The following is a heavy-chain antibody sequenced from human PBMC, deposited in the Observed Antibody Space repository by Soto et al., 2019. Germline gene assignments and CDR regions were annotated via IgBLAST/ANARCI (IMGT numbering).Heavy chain of an antibody. CDR2: ISGSGGST. Sequence: EVQLLESGGGLVQPGVSLSLSCAASGFTFSSYAMSWVRQAPGKGLEWVSAISGSGGSTYYADSVTGRFTISSDNAKNTLYLQMNSLRAEDTAVYSCAKGGYYYDRSGYCFPLYWWRTTFDCWGQGTLVTVSS. CDR3: AKGGYYYDRSGYCFPLYWWRTTFDC. CDR1: GFTFSSYA. D-gene: IGHD3-22*01. V-gene: IGHV3-23*01. J-gene: IGHJ4*02.